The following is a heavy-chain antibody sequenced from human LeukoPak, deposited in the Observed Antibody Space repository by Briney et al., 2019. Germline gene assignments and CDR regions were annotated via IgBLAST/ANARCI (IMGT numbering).Heavy chain of an antibody. CDR2: IYYSGST. CDR3: ARVRRRYCGGDCYSDKTAYYYYYMDV. V-gene: IGHV4-39*07. CDR1: GGSISSSSYY. Sequence: KASETLSLTCTVSGGSISSSSYYWGWIRQPPGKGLEWIGSIYYSGSTYYNPSLKSRVTISVDTSKNQFSLKLSSVTAADTAVYYCARVRRRYCGGDCYSDKTAYYYYYMDVWGKGTTVTVSS. J-gene: IGHJ6*03. D-gene: IGHD2-21*02.